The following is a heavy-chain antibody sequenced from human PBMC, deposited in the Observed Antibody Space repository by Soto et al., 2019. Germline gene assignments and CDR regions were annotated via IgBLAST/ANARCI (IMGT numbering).Heavy chain of an antibody. CDR2: ISAYNGNT. Sequence: QVQLVQSGAEVKKPGASVKVSCKASGYTFTSYGISWVRQAPGQGLEWMGWISAYNGNTNYAQKLQGRVXXTXDXXTSTAYMELRSLRSDDTAVYYCARASPIGYSPKTDWGQGTLVTVSS. CDR3: ARASPIGYSPKTD. D-gene: IGHD5-18*01. V-gene: IGHV1-18*01. CDR1: GYTFTSYG. J-gene: IGHJ4*02.